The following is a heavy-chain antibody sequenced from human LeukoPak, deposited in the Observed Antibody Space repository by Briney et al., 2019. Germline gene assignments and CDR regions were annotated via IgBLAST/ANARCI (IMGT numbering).Heavy chain of an antibody. V-gene: IGHV3-30*18. D-gene: IGHD4-17*01. CDR2: ISYDGSNK. J-gene: IGHJ4*02. CDR3: AKSSRATVSHFDY. CDR1: GFKFSDHY. Sequence: GGSLRLSCAASGFKFSDHYIDWVRQAPGKGLEWVAVISYDGSNKYYADSVKGRFTISRDNSKNTLYLQMNSLRAEDTAVYYCAKSSRATVSHFDYWGQGTLVTVSS.